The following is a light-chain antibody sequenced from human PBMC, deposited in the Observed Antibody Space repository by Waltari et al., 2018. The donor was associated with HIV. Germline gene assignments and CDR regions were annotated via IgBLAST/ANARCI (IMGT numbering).Light chain of an antibody. CDR3: VTWDDTVDGPV. Sequence: QSVLTQSPSASGTPGQRVTISCSGGTSNIGSNSVSWYQPVPGTAPQLFMFSNSLWPSGVPARFAGSTSGTAAALASGGLRCDEAAVSYCVTWDDTVDGPVFGGGTRLTVL. J-gene: IGLJ3*02. CDR2: SNS. V-gene: IGLV1-44*01. CDR1: TSNIGSNS.